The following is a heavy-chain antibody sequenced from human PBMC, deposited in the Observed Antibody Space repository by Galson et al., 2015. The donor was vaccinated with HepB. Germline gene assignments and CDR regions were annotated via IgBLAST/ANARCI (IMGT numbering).Heavy chain of an antibody. V-gene: IGHV4-34*01. CDR1: GGSFSGYY. D-gene: IGHD3-22*01. CDR2: INHSGST. J-gene: IGHJ4*02. CDR3: ARGLRGGAMIVVVNKPYFDY. Sequence: SETLSLTCAVYGGSFSGYYWSWIRQPPGKGLEWIGEINHSGSTNYNPSLKSRVTISVDTSKNQFSLKLSSVTAADTAVYYCARGLRGGAMIVVVNKPYFDYWGQGTLVTVSS.